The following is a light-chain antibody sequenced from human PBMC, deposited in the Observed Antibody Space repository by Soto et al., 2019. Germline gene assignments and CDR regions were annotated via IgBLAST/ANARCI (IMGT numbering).Light chain of an antibody. J-gene: IGKJ5*01. CDR1: QDIRGA. V-gene: IGKV1-13*02. Sequence: AIQVTQSPSSLSASVGDRVTITCLASQDIRGALAWYQQKPGKPPKLLIYDVSTSENGVPSRFSGDSSGTQFTLTISGLQPEDFGTYYCQQFNSYPVTFGHGTRLDIK. CDR2: DVS. CDR3: QQFNSYPVT.